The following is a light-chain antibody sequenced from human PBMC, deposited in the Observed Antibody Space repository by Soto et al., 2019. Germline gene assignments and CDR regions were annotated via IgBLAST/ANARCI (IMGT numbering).Light chain of an antibody. CDR3: QQYCSTPLT. J-gene: IGKJ4*01. Sequence: DIVMTQSPDSLAVSLGERATINCTFSQSVFFSSYNNDFLAWYQQKPGQPPKLLIYWASTREAGVPDRFSGSGSGTDFTLTISSLQDEDVAVYYCQQYCSTPLTFGGGTKVEIK. CDR1: QSVFFSSYNNDF. CDR2: WAS. V-gene: IGKV4-1*01.